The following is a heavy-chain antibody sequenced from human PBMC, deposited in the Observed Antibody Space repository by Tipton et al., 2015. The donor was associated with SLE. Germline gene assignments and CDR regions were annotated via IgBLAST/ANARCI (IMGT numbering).Heavy chain of an antibody. CDR3: AKYTNYGSFDP. CDR2: ISSSGNT. D-gene: IGHD4-11*01. Sequence: TLSLTCIVSGGSISSDSYAWNWIRQPDGKGLEWIGRISSSGNTNYNPSLKGRVTISVDTSKNQFSLTLSSVTAADTAMYYCAKYTNYGSFDPWGQGTLVTVSS. V-gene: IGHV4-61*02. J-gene: IGHJ5*02. CDR1: GGSISSDSYA.